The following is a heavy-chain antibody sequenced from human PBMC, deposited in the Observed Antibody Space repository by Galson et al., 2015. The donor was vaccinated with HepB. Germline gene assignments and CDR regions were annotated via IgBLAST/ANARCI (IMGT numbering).Heavy chain of an antibody. CDR2: ITPILGAT. J-gene: IGHJ3*01. CDR3: ARGEWELDDFGL. CDR1: GHMFSSYT. Sequence: SVKVSCKASGHMFSSYTINWVRQAPGQGLEWMGRITPILGATNYARKFQARVTITADKSTTTAYMEVRSLTFEDTAVYYCARGEWELDDFGLWGQGTMITVSS. D-gene: IGHD1-26*01. V-gene: IGHV1-69*08.